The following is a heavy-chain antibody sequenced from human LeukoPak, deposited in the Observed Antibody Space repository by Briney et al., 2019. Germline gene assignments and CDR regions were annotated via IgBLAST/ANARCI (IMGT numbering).Heavy chain of an antibody. CDR2: ISYDGSNK. CDR1: GFTFSSYA. D-gene: IGHD5-24*01. Sequence: GGSLRLSCAASGFTFSSYAMHWVRQAPGKGLEWVAVISYDGSNKYYADSVKGRFTISRDNSKNTLYLQMNSLRAEDTAVYYCARPISRWLQLPDYWGQGTLVTVSS. V-gene: IGHV3-30-3*01. CDR3: ARPISRWLQLPDY. J-gene: IGHJ4*02.